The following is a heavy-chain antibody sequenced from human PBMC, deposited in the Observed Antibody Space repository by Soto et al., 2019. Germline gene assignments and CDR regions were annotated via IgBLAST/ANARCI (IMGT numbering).Heavy chain of an antibody. J-gene: IGHJ5*02. CDR3: ARDGIAAAGTSWFDP. CDR1: GYTFTSHA. CDR2: INAGNGNT. V-gene: IGHV1-3*05. D-gene: IGHD6-13*01. Sequence: QVQLVQSGAAEKKPGASVKVSCKASGYTFTSHAMHWVRQAPGQRLEWVGWINAGNGNTKYSQKFQGRVTITTDTSASTAYMELSSLISEDTAVYYCARDGIAAAGTSWFDPWGQGTLVTVSS.